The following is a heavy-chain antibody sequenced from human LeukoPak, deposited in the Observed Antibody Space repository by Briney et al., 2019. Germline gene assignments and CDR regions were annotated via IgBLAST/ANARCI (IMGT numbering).Heavy chain of an antibody. D-gene: IGHD4-17*01. CDR2: ISGSGDTT. Sequence: GGSLRLSCAASGFTFNSYALTWVRQAPGKGLEWVSAISGSGDTTSYADSVKGRFTISRDNSKNTLYLQMNSLRAGDTAVYYCAQEIRPNDYWGQGTLVTASS. CDR1: GFTFNSYA. V-gene: IGHV3-23*01. J-gene: IGHJ4*02. CDR3: AQEIRPNDY.